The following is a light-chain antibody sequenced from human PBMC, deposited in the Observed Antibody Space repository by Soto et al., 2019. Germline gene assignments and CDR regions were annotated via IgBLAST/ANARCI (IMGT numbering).Light chain of an antibody. CDR2: AAS. CDR3: QQYYSYPIT. Sequence: IQMTQSPSSVSASLGDRVTITCRSSQDISSWLAWYQQKPGKAPKLLIYAASTLQSGVPSRFSGSGSGTDFTLTISCLQSEDFATYYCQQYYSYPITFGQGTRLEI. V-gene: IGKV1-8*01. CDR1: QDISSW. J-gene: IGKJ5*01.